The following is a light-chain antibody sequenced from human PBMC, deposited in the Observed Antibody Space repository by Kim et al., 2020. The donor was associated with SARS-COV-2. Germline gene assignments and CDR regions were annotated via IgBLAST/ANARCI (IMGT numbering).Light chain of an antibody. Sequence: QSVLTQPASVSGSPGQSITISCTGASSDIGVYNYVSWYQQHPGKAPKLMIYDVSNRPSGVSNRFSGSKSGNTASLTISGLQAEDEADYYCSSYTTSVTLLFGGGTKLHVL. CDR1: SSDIGVYNY. CDR3: SSYTTSVTLL. CDR2: DVS. V-gene: IGLV2-14*03. J-gene: IGLJ2*01.